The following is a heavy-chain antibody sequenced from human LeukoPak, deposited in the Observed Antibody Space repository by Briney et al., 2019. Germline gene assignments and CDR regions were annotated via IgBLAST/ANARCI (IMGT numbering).Heavy chain of an antibody. CDR1: GFTFSDYY. V-gene: IGHV4-31*02. Sequence: LRLSCAASGFTFSDYYMSWIRQAPGKGLEWIGYIYYSGSTYYNPSLKSRVTISVDTSKNQFSLKLSSVTAADTAVYYCARGEMRQYYFDYWGQGTLVTVSS. CDR3: ARGEMRQYYFDY. CDR2: IYYSGST. D-gene: IGHD5-24*01. J-gene: IGHJ4*02.